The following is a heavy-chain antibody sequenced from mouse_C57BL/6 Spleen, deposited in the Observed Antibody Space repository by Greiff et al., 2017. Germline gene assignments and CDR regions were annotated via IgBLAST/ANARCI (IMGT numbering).Heavy chain of an antibody. D-gene: IGHD2-4*01. J-gene: IGHJ1*03. CDR1: GYTFTSYW. CDR3: ARRRDDDYGIWYFDV. Sequence: QVQLQQPGAELVKPGASVKMSCKASGYTFTSYWITWVKQRPGQGLEWIGDIYPGSGSTNYNEKFKGKATLTVDTSSSTAYMQLSSLTSEDSAIYDCARRRDDDYGIWYFDVWGTGTTVTVSS. V-gene: IGHV1-55*01. CDR2: IYPGSGST.